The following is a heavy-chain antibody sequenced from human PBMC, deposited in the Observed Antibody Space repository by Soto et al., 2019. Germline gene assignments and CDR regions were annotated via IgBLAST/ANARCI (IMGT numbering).Heavy chain of an antibody. Sequence: GGSLRLSCAASGFTFSNAWMSWVRQAPGKGLEWVGRIKSKTDGGTTDYAAPVKGRFTISRDDSKNTLYLQMNSLKTEDTAVYYCTTDSQSTDIVVVPAPDAFDIWGQGTMVTVSS. CDR2: IKSKTDGGTT. CDR1: GFTFSNAW. CDR3: TTDSQSTDIVVVPAPDAFDI. J-gene: IGHJ3*02. V-gene: IGHV3-15*01. D-gene: IGHD2-2*01.